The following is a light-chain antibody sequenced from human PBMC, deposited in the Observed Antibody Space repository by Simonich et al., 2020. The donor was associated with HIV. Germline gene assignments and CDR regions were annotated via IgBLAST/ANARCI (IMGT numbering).Light chain of an antibody. CDR2: DAS. Sequence: EIVMTQSPATLSVSPGERATLSCRASQSVSSNLAWYQQKPGQAPRLLIYDASTRATGIPDRFSGSESGTEFTLTITSMQSEDFALYYCQQYGSSLHTFGQGTKLEIK. CDR3: QQYGSSLHT. V-gene: IGKV3-15*01. J-gene: IGKJ2*01. CDR1: QSVSSN.